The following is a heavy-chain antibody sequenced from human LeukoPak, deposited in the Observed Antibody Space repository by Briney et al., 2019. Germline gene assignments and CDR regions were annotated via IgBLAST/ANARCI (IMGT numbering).Heavy chain of an antibody. CDR2: MNPNSGNT. CDR1: GYTFTSYD. CDR3: ARGSYSGYTDAFDI. J-gene: IGHJ3*02. D-gene: IGHD5-12*01. Sequence: ASVTVSCKASGYTFTSYDINWVRQATGQGLEWMGWMNPNSGNTGYAQKFQGRVTMTRNTSISTAYMELSSLRSEDTAVYYCARGSYSGYTDAFDIWGQGTMVTVSS. V-gene: IGHV1-8*01.